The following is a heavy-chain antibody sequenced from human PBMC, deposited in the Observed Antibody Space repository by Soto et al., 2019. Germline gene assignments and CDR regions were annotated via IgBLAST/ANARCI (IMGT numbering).Heavy chain of an antibody. CDR2: ISYRGST. J-gene: IGHJ4*02. CDR1: GGPISNYY. Sequence: QVQLQESGPGLVKPSEPLSLTCTVSGGPISNYYWGGIRQPPGKGLDGIGYISYRGSTNYNPSLKSRVTISVDTSKNQFSLKLTSVTAADTAVYYCARARWELLWFDYWGQGTLVTVSS. V-gene: IGHV4-59*01. D-gene: IGHD2-15*01. CDR3: ARARWELLWFDY.